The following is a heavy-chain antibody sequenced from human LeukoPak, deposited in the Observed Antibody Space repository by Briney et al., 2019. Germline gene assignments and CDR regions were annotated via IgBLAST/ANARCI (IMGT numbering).Heavy chain of an antibody. CDR3: ARFSCSSTSCLKGRFDP. D-gene: IGHD2-2*01. Sequence: SETLSLTCTVSGGSISSYYWSWIRQPAGKGLEWIGRIYTSGSTNYNPSLKSRVTMSVDTSKNQFSLKLSSVTAADTAVYYCARFSCSSTSCLKGRFDPWGQGTLVTVSS. CDR2: IYTSGST. CDR1: GGSISSYY. V-gene: IGHV4-4*07. J-gene: IGHJ5*02.